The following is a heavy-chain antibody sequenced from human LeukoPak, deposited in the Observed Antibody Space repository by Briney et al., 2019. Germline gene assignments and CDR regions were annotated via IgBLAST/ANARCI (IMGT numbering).Heavy chain of an antibody. CDR1: GFTFSSYS. V-gene: IGHV3-21*01. Sequence: GGSLRLSCAASGFTFSSYSMNWVRQAPGKGLEWVSSISSSSSYIYYADSVKGRFTISRDNAKNSLYLQMNSLRAENTAVYYCARSPSDYCSGGSCYSIYYYYMDVWGKGTTVTVSS. D-gene: IGHD2-15*01. J-gene: IGHJ6*03. CDR2: ISSSSSYI. CDR3: ARSPSDYCSGGSCYSIYYYYMDV.